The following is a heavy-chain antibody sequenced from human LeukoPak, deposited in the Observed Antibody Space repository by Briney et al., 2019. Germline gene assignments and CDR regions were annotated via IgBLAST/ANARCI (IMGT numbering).Heavy chain of an antibody. J-gene: IGHJ4*02. Sequence: ASVKVSCKASGYTFTSYGISWVRQAPGQGLEWMGWISAYNGNTNYAQKLQGRVTMTTDTSTSTAYMELRSLRSDDTAVYYCARDSADIVVVVAADFDYWGQGTLVTVSS. V-gene: IGHV1-18*01. CDR3: ARDSADIVVVVAADFDY. CDR2: ISAYNGNT. D-gene: IGHD2-15*01. CDR1: GYTFTSYG.